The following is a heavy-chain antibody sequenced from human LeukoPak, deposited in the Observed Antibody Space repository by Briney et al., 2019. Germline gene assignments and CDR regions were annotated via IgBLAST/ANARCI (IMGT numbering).Heavy chain of an antibody. D-gene: IGHD3-22*01. CDR1: GYIFTSYG. CDR3: AKSGYDSSGYYYPDY. V-gene: IGHV1-18*01. CDR2: ISAYNGNT. J-gene: IGHJ4*02. Sequence: ASVKVSCKASGYIFTSYGISWVRQAPGQGLEWMGWISAYNGNTNYAQELQGRVTMTTDTSTSTAYMELRSLRSDDTAVYYCAKSGYDSSGYYYPDYWGQGTLVTVSS.